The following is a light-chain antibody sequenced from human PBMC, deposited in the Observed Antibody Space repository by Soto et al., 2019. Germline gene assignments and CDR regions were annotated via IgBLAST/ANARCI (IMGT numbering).Light chain of an antibody. CDR3: QNYNSDPKT. Sequence: DIPTTQSPASLSASVGDRVTITCRASQGISNSLAWYQQKPGKVPKVLIYAASTLQSGVPSRFSGSGSGTDFTLTISSLQPEDVATYYCQNYNSDPKTFGQGTKVDI. J-gene: IGKJ1*01. CDR1: QGISNS. CDR2: AAS. V-gene: IGKV1-27*01.